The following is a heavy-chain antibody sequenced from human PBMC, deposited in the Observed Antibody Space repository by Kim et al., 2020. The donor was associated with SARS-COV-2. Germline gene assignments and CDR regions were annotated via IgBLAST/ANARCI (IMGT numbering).Heavy chain of an antibody. CDR2: ISSSGSTI. J-gene: IGHJ6*02. V-gene: IGHV3-11*01. CDR1: GFTFRDYY. CDR3: ARDERSDTYYDVWSFSSYYYDGMDV. Sequence: GGSLRLSCAASGFTFRDYYMSWIRQAPGKGLEWVSYISSSGSTIYYADSVTGRFTISGDNAKNSLYLQMNSLRAEDTAVYFCARDERSDTYYDVWSFSSYYYDGMDVWGQGTTVTVSS. D-gene: IGHD3-3*01.